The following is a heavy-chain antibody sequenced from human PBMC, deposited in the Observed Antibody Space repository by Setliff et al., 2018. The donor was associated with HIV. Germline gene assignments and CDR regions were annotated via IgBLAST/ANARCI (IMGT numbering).Heavy chain of an antibody. Sequence: SETLSLTWSVSGGSMSGYYWSWIRQPPGRGLEWIGYVSYSGDTNYNPSLKSRVTISIDTSKNQFSLRVNSVTAADTALYSCARHGGGYSYGSFDFWSQGTLVTVSS. CDR2: VSYSGDT. V-gene: IGHV4-59*08. CDR1: GGSMSGYY. D-gene: IGHD5-18*01. CDR3: ARHGGGYSYGSFDF. J-gene: IGHJ4*02.